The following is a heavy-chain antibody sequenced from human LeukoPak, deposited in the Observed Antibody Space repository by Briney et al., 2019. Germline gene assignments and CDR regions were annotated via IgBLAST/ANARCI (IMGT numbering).Heavy chain of an antibody. J-gene: IGHJ4*02. V-gene: IGHV4-34*01. D-gene: IGHD2-8*01. CDR2: INHSGST. CDR3: ARVMVKAFDY. CDR1: GGSFSGFY. Sequence: SETLSLTCAVYGGSFSGFYWSWIRQPPGKGLEWIGEINHSGSTNYNPSLKSRVTISVDTSKNQFSLKLSSVTAADTAVYYCARVMVKAFDYWGQGTLVTVSS.